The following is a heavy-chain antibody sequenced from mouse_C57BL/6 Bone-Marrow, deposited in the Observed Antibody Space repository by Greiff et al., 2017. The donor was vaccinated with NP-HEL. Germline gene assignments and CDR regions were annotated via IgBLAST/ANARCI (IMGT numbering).Heavy chain of an antibody. CDR3: AVTGTGAWFAY. J-gene: IGHJ3*01. CDR1: GYTFTSYW. V-gene: IGHV1-50*01. CDR2: IDPSDSDT. Sequence: QVQLQQPGAELVKPGASVKLSCKASGYTFTSYWMQWVKQRPGQGLEWIGEIDPSDSDTNYNQKFKGKATLPVDTSSSTAYMQLSSLTSEDSAVYYCAVTGTGAWFAYWGQGTLVTVSA. D-gene: IGHD4-1*01.